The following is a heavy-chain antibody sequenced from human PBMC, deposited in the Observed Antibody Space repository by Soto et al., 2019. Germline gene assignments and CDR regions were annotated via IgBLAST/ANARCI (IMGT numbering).Heavy chain of an antibody. CDR1: GYTFTNYG. Sequence: ASVKVSCKASGYTFTNYGISWVRQAPGEGLERVGWINTSNDNKLYAQKLHGRLTLTTDTSTSTAYMDLTTLISDDTAVYFCARGPGAASFDFWAQGTLVTVSS. J-gene: IGHJ4*02. CDR2: INTSNDNK. D-gene: IGHD2-15*01. V-gene: IGHV1-18*01. CDR3: ARGPGAASFDF.